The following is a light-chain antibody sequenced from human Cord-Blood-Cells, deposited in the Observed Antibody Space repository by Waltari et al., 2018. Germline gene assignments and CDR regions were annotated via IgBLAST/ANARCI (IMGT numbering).Light chain of an antibody. J-gene: IGKJ1*01. V-gene: IGKV1-5*03. CDR3: QQYNSYSRT. CDR2: KAY. CDR1: QSISSW. Sequence: DIQMTQSPSTLSASVVDRVTITCRASQSISSWLAWYQQKPGKAPKLLIYKAYSLESGVPSRVSGSGSGTEFTLTISSLQPDDFATYDCQQYNSYSRTFGQGTKVEIK.